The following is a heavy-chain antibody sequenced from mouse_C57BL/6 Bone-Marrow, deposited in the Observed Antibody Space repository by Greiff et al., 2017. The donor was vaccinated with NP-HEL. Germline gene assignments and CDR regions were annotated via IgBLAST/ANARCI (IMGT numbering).Heavy chain of an antibody. D-gene: IGHD2-4*01. CDR2: INPYNGGT. Sequence: VQLQQSGPVLVKPGASVKMSCKASGYTFTDYYMNWVKQSHGKSLEWIGVINPYNGGTSYNQKFKGKATLTVDKSSSTAYMELNSLTSEDSAVYYCARGGLRPVYWGQGTLVTVSA. J-gene: IGHJ3*01. V-gene: IGHV1-19*01. CDR3: ARGGLRPVY. CDR1: GYTFTDYY.